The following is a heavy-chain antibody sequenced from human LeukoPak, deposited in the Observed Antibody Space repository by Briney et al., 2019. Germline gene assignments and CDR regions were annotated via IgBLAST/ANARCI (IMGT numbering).Heavy chain of an antibody. CDR1: GFTFSSYS. CDR3: ARLTRYFDWLYGMDV. CDR2: ISSSSSYI. Sequence: PGGSLRLSCAASGFTFSSYSMNWVRQAPGKGLEWVSSISSSSSYIYYADSVKGRFTISRDNAKNSLYLQMNSLRAEDTAVYYCARLTRYFDWLYGMDVWGQGTTVTVSS. V-gene: IGHV3-21*01. D-gene: IGHD3-9*01. J-gene: IGHJ6*02.